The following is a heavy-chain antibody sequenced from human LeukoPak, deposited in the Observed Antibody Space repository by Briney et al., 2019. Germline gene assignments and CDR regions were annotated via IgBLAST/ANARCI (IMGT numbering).Heavy chain of an antibody. D-gene: IGHD6-19*01. Sequence: PSETLSLTCAVYGGSFSGYYWSWIRQPPGKGLEWIGEINHSGSTNYNPSLKSRVTISVDTSKNQFSPKLSSVTAADTAVYYCARGRYSSGWYYFDYWGQGTLVTVSS. CDR3: ARGRYSSGWYYFDY. V-gene: IGHV4-34*01. CDR2: INHSGST. CDR1: GGSFSGYY. J-gene: IGHJ4*02.